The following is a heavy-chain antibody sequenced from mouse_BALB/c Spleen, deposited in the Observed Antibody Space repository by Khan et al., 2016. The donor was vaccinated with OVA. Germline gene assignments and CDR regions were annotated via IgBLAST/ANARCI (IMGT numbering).Heavy chain of an antibody. D-gene: IGHD2-3*01. CDR3: ARAGYSPWFAY. V-gene: IGHV14-1*02. CDR2: IDPENGNT. CDR1: GFNIKDYY. Sequence: VQLQQSGAELVRPGALVKLSCKASGFNIKDYYIHWVKQRPEQGLEWIGWIDPENGNTIYDPKFQGKVNITADTSSNTAYLHFSSLTSEDTAVYYCARAGYSPWFAYWGQGTLVTVSA. J-gene: IGHJ3*01.